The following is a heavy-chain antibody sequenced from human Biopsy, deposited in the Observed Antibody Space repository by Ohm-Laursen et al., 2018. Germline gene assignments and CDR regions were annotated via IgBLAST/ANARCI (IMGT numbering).Heavy chain of an antibody. J-gene: IGHJ3*02. CDR2: IWYDGSNG. V-gene: IGHV3-33*06. CDR1: GFIFNYG. CDR3: TKAGSQDGFDI. D-gene: IGHD3-10*01. Sequence: SLRLSCAASGFIFNYGMHWVRQAPGKGLEWVAVIWYDGSNGNYPDSVKGRFTISRDNSKNALYLEMNSLRTEETAKYYCTKAGSQDGFDIWGPGTMVTVSS.